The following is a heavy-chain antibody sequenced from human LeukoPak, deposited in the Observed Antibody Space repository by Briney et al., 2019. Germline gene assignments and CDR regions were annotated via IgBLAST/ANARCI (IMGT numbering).Heavy chain of an antibody. CDR2: ISSSTTYI. D-gene: IGHD2-21*02. J-gene: IGHJ4*02. Sequence: ERSLRLSCAASGFSFSSYSMNWVRQAPGKGLEWVSSISSSTTYIYYADSVKGRFTISRDNSKNTLYLQMNSLGAEDTAVYFCAKGDWGAYYFDHWGQGTLVTVSS. CDR3: AKGDWGAYYFDH. V-gene: IGHV3-21*04. CDR1: GFSFSSYS.